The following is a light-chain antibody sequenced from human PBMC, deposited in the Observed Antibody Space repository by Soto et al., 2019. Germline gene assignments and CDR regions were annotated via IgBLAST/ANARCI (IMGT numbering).Light chain of an antibody. Sequence: DIQMTQSPSTLSASVGDRVTITCRASQSVSSWLAWYQQKPGKAPNLLIYTASSLESGVPSRLSGSGSGTEFTLTISSLQPDDFATYYCQQYNSAWTFGQGTKVDIK. CDR1: QSVSSW. CDR3: QQYNSAWT. CDR2: TAS. V-gene: IGKV1-5*03. J-gene: IGKJ1*01.